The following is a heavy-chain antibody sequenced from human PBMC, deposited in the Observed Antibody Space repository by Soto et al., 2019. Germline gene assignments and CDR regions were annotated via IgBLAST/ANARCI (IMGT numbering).Heavy chain of an antibody. CDR3: ARGNVLRFLEWHKSGMDV. J-gene: IGHJ6*02. Sequence: PGGSLRLSCAAAGFTVDSYSINWVRQAPGKGLEWVSYISSSSGSIFYADSVRGRFTISRDNARNSVFLHLNSLRAEDTAVYYCARGNVLRFLEWHKSGMDVWGQGTTVTVSS. V-gene: IGHV3-48*01. CDR1: GFTVDSYS. D-gene: IGHD3-3*01. CDR2: ISSSSGSI.